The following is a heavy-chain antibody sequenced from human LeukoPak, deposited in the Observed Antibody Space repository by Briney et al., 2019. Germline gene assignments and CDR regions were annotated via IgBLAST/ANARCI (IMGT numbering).Heavy chain of an antibody. V-gene: IGHV4-61*01. Sequence: SETLSLTCTVSGCSVSSGSYYWSWIRQPPGKGLEWIGYIYYSGSTNYNPSLKSRVTISVDTSKNQFSLKLSSVTAADTAVYYCARETRWYDILTGYYQNNFDYWGQGTLVTVSS. CDR1: GCSVSSGSYY. J-gene: IGHJ4*02. CDR2: IYYSGST. CDR3: ARETRWYDILTGYYQNNFDY. D-gene: IGHD3-9*01.